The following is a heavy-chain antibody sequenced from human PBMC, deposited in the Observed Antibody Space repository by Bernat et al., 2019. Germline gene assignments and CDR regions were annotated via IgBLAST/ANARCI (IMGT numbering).Heavy chain of an antibody. Sequence: EVQLVESGGGLVQTGGSLRLSCAASGFTFSNYWMTWVRQAPGKGLEWVANIKEDGSEKYYVDSVKGRFTISRDNAKNSLYLQMSSLRAEDTAVYYCARPPYSSSAFWGRGTLVTVSS. V-gene: IGHV3-7*03. D-gene: IGHD6-6*01. CDR1: GFTFSNYW. J-gene: IGHJ4*02. CDR2: IKEDGSEK. CDR3: ARPPYSSSAF.